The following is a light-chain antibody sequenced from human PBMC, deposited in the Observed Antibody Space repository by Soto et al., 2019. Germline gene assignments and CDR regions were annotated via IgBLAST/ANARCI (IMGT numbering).Light chain of an antibody. CDR3: SSFASTASLI. V-gene: IGLV2-14*01. J-gene: IGLJ2*01. CDR2: EVR. CDR1: NTDIVGYSY. Sequence: QSVLTQPASVSGSPGQSITISCTGTNTDIVGYSYVSWYQQHPGKAPKLLMYEVRHRPSGVSNRFSGSKFGNTASLTISGLQAEDEAEYYCSSFASTASLIFGGGTQLTV.